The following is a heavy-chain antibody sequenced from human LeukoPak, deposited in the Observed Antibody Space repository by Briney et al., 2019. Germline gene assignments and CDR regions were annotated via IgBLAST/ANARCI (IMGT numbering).Heavy chain of an antibody. V-gene: IGHV3-48*03. Sequence: GGSLRLSCAASGFTFSSYEMNWVRQAPGKGLEWGSYISSSGSTIYYADSVEGRFTISRDNAKNSLYLQMNSLRAEDTAVYYCAELGITMIGGVWGKGTTVTISS. D-gene: IGHD3-10*02. CDR1: GFTFSSYE. CDR2: ISSSGSTI. J-gene: IGHJ6*04. CDR3: AELGITMIGGV.